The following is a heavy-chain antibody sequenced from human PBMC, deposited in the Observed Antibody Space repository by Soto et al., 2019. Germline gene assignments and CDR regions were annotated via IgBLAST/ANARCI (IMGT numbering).Heavy chain of an antibody. J-gene: IGHJ5*02. CDR1: GVTFSSYA. CDR2: IIPIFGTA. Sequence: GASVKVSCKASGVTFSSYAISWVRQAPGQGLEWMGGIIPIFGTANYAQKFQDRVTITADESTSTAYMELSSLRSEDTAVYYCAREVILVGATEWFDPWGQGTLVTVSS. V-gene: IGHV1-69*13. CDR3: AREVILVGATEWFDP. D-gene: IGHD1-26*01.